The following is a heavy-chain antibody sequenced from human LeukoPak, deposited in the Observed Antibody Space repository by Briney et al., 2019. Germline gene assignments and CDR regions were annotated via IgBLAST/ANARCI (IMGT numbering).Heavy chain of an antibody. D-gene: IGHD2-8*01. V-gene: IGHV3-74*01. Sequence: GGSLRLSCAASGFTFSSYWMYWVHQAPGKGLVWVSRINTDGSSTTYADSVKGRFTISRDNAKNTLYLQMNSLRAEDTAVYYCARRGGYCTNGVCPEAFDIWGQGTMVTVSS. CDR1: GFTFSSYW. CDR2: INTDGSST. CDR3: ARRGGYCTNGVCPEAFDI. J-gene: IGHJ3*02.